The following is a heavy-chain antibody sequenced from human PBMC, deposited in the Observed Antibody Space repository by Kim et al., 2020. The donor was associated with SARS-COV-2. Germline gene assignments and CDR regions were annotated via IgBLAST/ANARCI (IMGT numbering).Heavy chain of an antibody. CDR2: ISSSGDTI. Sequence: GGSLRLSCAASGFTFSSYEMNWVRQAPGKGLEWVSYISSSGDTIYYADSVKGRFTISRDNAKNSLYLQMSSLRAEDTAVYYCARGYNYGYTYWGQGTLVTVSS. J-gene: IGHJ4*02. CDR3: ARGYNYGYTY. CDR1: GFTFSSYE. V-gene: IGHV3-48*03. D-gene: IGHD5-18*01.